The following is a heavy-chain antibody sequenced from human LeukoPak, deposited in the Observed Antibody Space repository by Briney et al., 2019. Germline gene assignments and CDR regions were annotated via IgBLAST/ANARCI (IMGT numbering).Heavy chain of an antibody. J-gene: IGHJ4*02. CDR1: GFTFSGHY. D-gene: IGHD4-17*01. CDR3: VRVRLGDSFDL. CDR2: IRNAPNGYTT. V-gene: IGHV3-72*01. Sequence: PGGSLRLSCEASGFTFSGHYMDWLRQAPGKGLEWVGRIRNAPNGYTTDYATSVKGRFIVSRDDSRNSLYLQMSSLKTEDTALYYCVRVRLGDSFDLWGQGTLVTVSS.